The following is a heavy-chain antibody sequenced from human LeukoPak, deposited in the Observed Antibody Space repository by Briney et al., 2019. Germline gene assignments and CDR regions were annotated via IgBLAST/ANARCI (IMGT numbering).Heavy chain of an antibody. Sequence: LTGGPLRLSCEASGFTFSSYAMHWIRQAPGKGLEWVAVISYDGSNKYYADSVKGRFTISRDNSKNTLYLQMNSLRAEDTAVYYCAREIGAGSYYNVYYYGMDVWGKGTTVTVSS. J-gene: IGHJ6*04. CDR3: AREIGAGSYYNVYYYGMDV. D-gene: IGHD3-10*01. V-gene: IGHV3-30*04. CDR2: ISYDGSNK. CDR1: GFTFSSYA.